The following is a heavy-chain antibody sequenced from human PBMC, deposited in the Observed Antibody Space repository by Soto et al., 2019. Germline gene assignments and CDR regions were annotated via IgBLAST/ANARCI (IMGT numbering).Heavy chain of an antibody. J-gene: IGHJ3*02. CDR3: AKTRGYHDYRGNPLSVFDM. D-gene: IGHD3-16*01. Sequence: PGGSLRLSCSASGFTYVNDAFHWVRQAPGKGLEFVSGVSANGITTYYADSVRGRFTISRDNSKNTLHLQMSGLRPEDTAIYFCAKTRGYHDYRGNPLSVFDMWGQGTMVTVSS. CDR1: GFTYVNDA. V-gene: IGHV3-64D*06. CDR2: VSANGITT.